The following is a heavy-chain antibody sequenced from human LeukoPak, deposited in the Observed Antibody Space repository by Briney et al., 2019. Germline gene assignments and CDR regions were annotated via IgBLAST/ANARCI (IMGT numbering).Heavy chain of an antibody. J-gene: IGHJ3*02. V-gene: IGHV1-3*01. D-gene: IGHD2-2*01. CDR3: ARGDCSSTSCYVTEAFDI. CDR1: GYTFTKYA. Sequence: ASVKVSFKASGYTFTKYAMHWVRQAPGQRRERMGWINAGNDNAQYSQTFQGRVTITRDTSASTAYMELSSLRSEDTAVYYCARGDCSSTSCYVTEAFDIWGQGTMVTVSS. CDR2: INAGNDNA.